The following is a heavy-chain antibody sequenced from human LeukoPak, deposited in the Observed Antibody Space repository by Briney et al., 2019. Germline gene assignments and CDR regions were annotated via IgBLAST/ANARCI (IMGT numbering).Heavy chain of an antibody. Sequence: GSLRLSCAASGFTVSSNYMSWVRQAPGKGLEWVSVIYSGGSTYYADSVKGRFTISRDNSKNTLYLQMNSLRAEDTAVYYCAKQDPLRGFDYWGQGTLVTVSS. CDR2: IYSGGST. CDR3: AKQDPLRGFDY. V-gene: IGHV3-53*01. CDR1: GFTVSSNY. J-gene: IGHJ4*02.